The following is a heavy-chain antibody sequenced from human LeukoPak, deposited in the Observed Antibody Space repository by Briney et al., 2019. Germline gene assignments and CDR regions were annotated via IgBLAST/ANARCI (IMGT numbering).Heavy chain of an antibody. CDR2: ISSGVTTI. CDR1: GFTFSLFE. V-gene: IGHV3-48*03. CDR3: ARDLRSGWFSY. D-gene: IGHD6-19*01. J-gene: IGHJ4*02. Sequence: GGSLRLSCAASGFTFSLFEMNWVRQAPGKGLEWISYISSGVTTIHYADSVKARFTISRDNAKNSIYLQMNSLRVEDTGVYYCARDLRSGWFSYWGQGALVIVSS.